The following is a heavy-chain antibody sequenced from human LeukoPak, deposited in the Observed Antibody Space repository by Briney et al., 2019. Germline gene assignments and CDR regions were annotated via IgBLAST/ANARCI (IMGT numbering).Heavy chain of an antibody. V-gene: IGHV4-59*08. J-gene: IGHJ5*02. CDR3: ARLKWLRINWFDP. CDR1: GGSISSYY. CDR2: IYYSGST. Sequence: SEPLSLTCTVSGGSISSYYWSWIPQPPGKGLEWIGYIYYSGSTNYNPSLKSRVTISVDTSKNQFSLKLSSVTAADTAVYYCARLKWLRINWFDPWGQGTLVTVSS. D-gene: IGHD5-12*01.